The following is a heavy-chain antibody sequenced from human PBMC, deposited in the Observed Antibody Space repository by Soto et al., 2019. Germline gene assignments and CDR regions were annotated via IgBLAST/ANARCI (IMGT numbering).Heavy chain of an antibody. CDR1: WFSLVNYP. CDR3: AKGPHTNVGWPYNFES. D-gene: IGHD3-9*01. J-gene: IGHJ4*02. Sequence: GGSLRLSYVASWFSLVNYPMNWVRQTPGKGLEWISYSSPRGDTIYYADSVEGRFTISRDNARNSLSLHMSSLRDEDSALYYCAKGPHTNVGWPYNFESWGQGVPVTVSS. CDR2: SSPRGDTI. V-gene: IGHV3-48*02.